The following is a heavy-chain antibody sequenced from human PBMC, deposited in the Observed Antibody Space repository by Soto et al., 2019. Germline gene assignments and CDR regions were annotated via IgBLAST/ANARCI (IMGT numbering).Heavy chain of an antibody. Sequence: GGSLRLSCAASGFTFGSYWMNWVRQAPGKGLVWVSRIDSDGSSTTYADSVKGRFTTSRDNAKNTLYLQMSSLRVEDTAVYYCARGRPYGMDVWGQGTTVIVSS. CDR3: ARGRPYGMDV. CDR2: IDSDGSST. J-gene: IGHJ6*02. V-gene: IGHV3-74*01. CDR1: GFTFGSYW.